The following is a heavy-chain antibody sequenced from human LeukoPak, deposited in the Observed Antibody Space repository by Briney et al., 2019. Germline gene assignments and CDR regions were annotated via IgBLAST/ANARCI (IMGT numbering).Heavy chain of an antibody. CDR3: ARQELSWRGSYYYYYYMDV. CDR1: GCTFTSYG. Sequence: GASVKVSCKTSGCTFTSYGISWVRQAPGQGLEWMGWISGYNGNTNYAPMLQGRVTLTTDKSTSTAYTELRSLRSDDTAVYYCARQELSWRGSYYYYYYMDVWGKGTTVTVSS. V-gene: IGHV1-18*01. D-gene: IGHD1-26*01. J-gene: IGHJ6*03. CDR2: ISGYNGNT.